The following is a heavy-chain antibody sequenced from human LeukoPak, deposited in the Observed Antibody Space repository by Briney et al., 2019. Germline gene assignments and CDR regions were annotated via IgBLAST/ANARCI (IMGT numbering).Heavy chain of an antibody. Sequence: GGSLRLSCAASGFTFSSYAMSWVRQAPGKGLEWVPAISGSGGSTYYADSVKGRFTISRDNSKNTLYLQMNSLRAEDTAVYYCAKDPGPGVLVSNFNWFDPWGQGTLVTVSS. D-gene: IGHD1-7*01. V-gene: IGHV3-23*01. CDR1: GFTFSSYA. CDR3: AKDPGPGVLVSNFNWFDP. CDR2: ISGSGGST. J-gene: IGHJ5*02.